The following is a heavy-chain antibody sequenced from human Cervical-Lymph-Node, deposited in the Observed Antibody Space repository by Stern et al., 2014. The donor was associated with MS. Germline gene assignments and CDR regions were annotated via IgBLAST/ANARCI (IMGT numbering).Heavy chain of an antibody. J-gene: IGHJ4*02. CDR2: IATLGST. V-gene: IGHV3-53*01. D-gene: IGHD1-1*01. CDR1: GLTVSRDY. Sequence: EVQLVESGGGVIQPGGSLRLSCTASGLTVSRDYMTWVRQAPGKGLEWVSLIATLGSTFYTDSVKVRFTISRDDSKNTVYLHMTSLRAEDTAMYYCARDTSSPERSDWWGQGTLVTVSS. CDR3: ARDTSSPERSDW.